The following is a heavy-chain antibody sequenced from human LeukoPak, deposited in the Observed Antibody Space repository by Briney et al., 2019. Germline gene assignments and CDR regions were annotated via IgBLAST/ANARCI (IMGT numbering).Heavy chain of an antibody. D-gene: IGHD6-13*01. CDR1: GGSISSYY. V-gene: IGHV4-59*01. J-gene: IGHJ6*03. CDR2: IYYSGST. CDR3: ARVEMLAAPYYYMGV. Sequence: PSETLSLTCTVSGGSISSYYWSWIRQPPGKGLEWIGYIYYSGSTNYNPSLKSRVTISVDTSKNQFSLKLSSVTAADTAVYYCARVEMLAAPYYYMGVWGKGTTVTVSS.